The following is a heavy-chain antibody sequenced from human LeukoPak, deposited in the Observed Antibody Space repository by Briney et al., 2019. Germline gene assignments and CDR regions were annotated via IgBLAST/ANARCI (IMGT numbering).Heavy chain of an antibody. CDR2: IIPIFGTA. CDR1: GGTFSSYA. J-gene: IGHJ6*04. CDR3: ARFWGHCSGGSCYANYYYGMDV. V-gene: IGHV1-69*06. D-gene: IGHD2-15*01. Sequence: ASVKVSCKACGGTFSSYAISWVRQAPGQGLEGMGGIIPIFGTANYAQKFQGRVTITADKSTSTAYMELSSLRSEDTAVYYCARFWGHCSGGSCYANYYYGMDVWGKGTTVTVSS.